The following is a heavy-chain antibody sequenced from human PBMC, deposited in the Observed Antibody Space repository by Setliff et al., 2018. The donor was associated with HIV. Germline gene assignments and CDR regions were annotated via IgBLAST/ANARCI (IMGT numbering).Heavy chain of an antibody. CDR2: IYYSGST. J-gene: IGHJ3*02. CDR3: ASQQDIPTSIGPFEI. D-gene: IGHD2-2*01. CDR1: GASISSSGYY. Sequence: SETLSLTCTVSGASISSSGYYWGWIRQPPGKGLEWIGTIYYSGSTYYNPSLKSRVTISVDTSKNQFSLKLSSVTSADTAVYYCASQQDIPTSIGPFEIWGQGTMVTVSS. V-gene: IGHV4-39*07.